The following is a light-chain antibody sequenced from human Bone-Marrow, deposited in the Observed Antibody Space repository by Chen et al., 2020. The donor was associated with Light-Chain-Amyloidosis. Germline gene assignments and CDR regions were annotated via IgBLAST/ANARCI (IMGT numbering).Light chain of an antibody. V-gene: IGLV3-21*02. J-gene: IGLJ3*02. CDR1: NIGSTS. CDR3: QVWDRSSDRPV. CDR2: DDS. Sequence: SFVLSQPSSVSVALGQTATIPCGGNNIGSTSVHWYQQTPGQAPLLVVYDDSDRPSGIPERVSGSNSGNTATLTISRVEAGNEADYFCQVWDRSSDRPVFGGGAKLTVL.